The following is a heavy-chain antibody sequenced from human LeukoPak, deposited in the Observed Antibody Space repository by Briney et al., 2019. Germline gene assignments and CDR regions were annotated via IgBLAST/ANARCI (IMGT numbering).Heavy chain of an antibody. CDR3: ARELLAAFDI. D-gene: IGHD1-26*01. V-gene: IGHV3-64*01. CDR1: GFTFSSYA. CDR2: ISSNGGST. Sequence: PGGSLRLSCAASGFTFSSYAMHWVRQAPGKGLEYVSAISSNGGSTYYANSVKGRFTISRDNSKNTLYLQMGSLRAEDMAVYYCARELLAAFDIWGQGTMVTVSS. J-gene: IGHJ3*02.